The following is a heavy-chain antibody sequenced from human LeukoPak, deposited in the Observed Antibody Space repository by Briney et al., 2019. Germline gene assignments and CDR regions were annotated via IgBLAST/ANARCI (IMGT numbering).Heavy chain of an antibody. CDR1: GYTLTELS. Sequence: GASVKVSCKVSGYTLTELSMYWVRQAPGKGLEWMGGFDPDDGETIYAQKFQGRVTMTEDTSTDTAYMELRSLRSDDTAVYYCARTSYDSRDYWGQGTLVTVSS. CDR3: ARTSYDSRDY. V-gene: IGHV1-24*01. CDR2: FDPDDGET. D-gene: IGHD3-22*01. J-gene: IGHJ4*02.